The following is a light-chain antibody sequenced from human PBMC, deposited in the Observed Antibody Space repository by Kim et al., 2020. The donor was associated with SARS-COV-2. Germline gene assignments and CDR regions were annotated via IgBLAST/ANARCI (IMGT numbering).Light chain of an antibody. V-gene: IGKV1-39*01. CDR2: AAS. CDR3: QQSYSTPPWT. Sequence: DIQMTQSPSSLSASVGDRVTITCRASQTIIRYLNWYQQKPGKAPKLLIYAASSLQSGVPSRFSGSGSGTDFTLTISSLQPEDFATYYCQQSYSTPPWTFGQGTKVDIK. CDR1: QTIIRY. J-gene: IGKJ1*01.